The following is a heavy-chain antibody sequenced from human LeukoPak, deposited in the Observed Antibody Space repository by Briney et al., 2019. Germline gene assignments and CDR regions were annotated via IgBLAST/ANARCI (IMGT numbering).Heavy chain of an antibody. Sequence: ASVKVSCKASGYTFTGYYMHWVRQPPGPGLEWMGWINPNSGGTNYAQKFQGRVTMTRDTSISTAYMELSRLRSDDTAVYYCARVNYDILTGYYNPFGYWGQGTLVTVSS. J-gene: IGHJ4*02. V-gene: IGHV1-2*02. CDR1: GYTFTGYY. CDR3: ARVNYDILTGYYNPFGY. CDR2: INPNSGGT. D-gene: IGHD3-9*01.